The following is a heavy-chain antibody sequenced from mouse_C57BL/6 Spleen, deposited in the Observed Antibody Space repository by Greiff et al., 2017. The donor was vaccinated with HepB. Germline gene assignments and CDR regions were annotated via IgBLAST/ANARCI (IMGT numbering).Heavy chain of an antibody. CDR1: GYTFTSYW. J-gene: IGHJ2*01. CDR2: INPSSGYT. D-gene: IGHD2-4*01. CDR3: ARGRDYHFDY. Sequence: VQLQQSGAELAKPGASVKLSCKASGYTFTSYWMHWVKQRPGQGLEWIGYINPSSGYTKYNQKFKAKATLTADKSSSTAYMQLSSLTYEDSAVYYCARGRDYHFDYWGQGTTLTVSS. V-gene: IGHV1-7*01.